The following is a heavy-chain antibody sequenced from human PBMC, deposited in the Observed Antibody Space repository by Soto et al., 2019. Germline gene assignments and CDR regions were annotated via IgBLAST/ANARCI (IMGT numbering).Heavy chain of an antibody. D-gene: IGHD3-16*01. CDR1: GGSISGSNHY. Sequence: NPSETLSLTCSVSGGSISGSNHYWNWIRQSRGQGPEWIGYIFSSGNTYNNPSLNTRAALSVDTFKNQFSLMFTSVTAADTAVYYCARAKLGGLLLFDFWGQGILVTVSS. CDR2: IFSSGNT. CDR3: ARAKLGGLLLFDF. J-gene: IGHJ4*02. V-gene: IGHV4-30-4*02.